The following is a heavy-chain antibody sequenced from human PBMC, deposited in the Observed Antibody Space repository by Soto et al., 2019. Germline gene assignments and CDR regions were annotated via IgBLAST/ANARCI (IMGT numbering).Heavy chain of an antibody. V-gene: IGHV4-61*01. Sequence: QVQLQESGPGLVKPSETLSLTCTVSGGSVSSGNYYWSWIRQPPGKGLEWIGYFYYTGSTNYNPSPKIRVTISLDASKNQFSLRLSSVTAADTAVYYCARSMHYSDGSNYSPFDYWGQGTLVTVSS. CDR3: ARSMHYSDGSNYSPFDY. CDR1: GGSVSSGNYY. J-gene: IGHJ4*02. CDR2: FYYTGST. D-gene: IGHD3-22*01.